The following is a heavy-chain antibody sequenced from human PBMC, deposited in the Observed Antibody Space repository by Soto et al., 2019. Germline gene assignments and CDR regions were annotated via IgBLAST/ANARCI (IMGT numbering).Heavy chain of an antibody. CDR1: GFTFSRYE. CDR3: ARELAAAGSFDY. Sequence: EVQLVESGGDLVQPGGSLRLSCAASGFTFSRYEMNWVRQAPGKGLEWISYISTSGSTIYYADSVKGRFPISRDNAKNSLYLQMNSLRGEDTAVYYCARELAAAGSFDYWGQGTLVTVSS. V-gene: IGHV3-48*03. D-gene: IGHD6-13*01. CDR2: ISTSGSTI. J-gene: IGHJ4*02.